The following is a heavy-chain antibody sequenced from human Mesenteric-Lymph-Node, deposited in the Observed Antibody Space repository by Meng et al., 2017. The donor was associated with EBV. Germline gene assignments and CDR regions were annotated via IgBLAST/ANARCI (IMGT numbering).Heavy chain of an antibody. D-gene: IGHD3-3*01. Sequence: QGQLVQSGAEVKKPGASVKVSGKGSGYTFSDYYIHWVRQAPGQGLEWMGRIYPKSGINHNALKFQGRITMTRDTSISTAYMELSGLRSDDTAVYFCARDISGYYHLQGWGQGTPVTVSS. CDR2: IYPKSGIN. V-gene: IGHV1-2*06. CDR3: ARDISGYYHLQG. J-gene: IGHJ4*02. CDR1: GYTFSDYY.